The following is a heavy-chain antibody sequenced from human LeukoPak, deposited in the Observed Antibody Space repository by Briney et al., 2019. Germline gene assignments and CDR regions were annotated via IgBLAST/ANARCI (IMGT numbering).Heavy chain of an antibody. V-gene: IGHV4-34*01. CDR2: INHSGST. D-gene: IGHD3-10*01. CDR3: ARGRGRKFGELLAYYFDY. J-gene: IGHJ4*02. CDR1: GGSFSGYY. Sequence: SDTLSLTCAVYGGSFSGYYWSWIRQPPGKGLEWIGEINHSGSTNYNPSLNSRVTISVDTSKNQFPLKLSSVTAADTAVYYCARGRGRKFGELLAYYFDYWGQGTLVTVSS.